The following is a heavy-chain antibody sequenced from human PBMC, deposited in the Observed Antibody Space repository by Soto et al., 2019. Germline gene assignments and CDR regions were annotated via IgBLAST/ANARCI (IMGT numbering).Heavy chain of an antibody. CDR2: IWGDGSNK. Sequence: QVQLVESGGGVVQPGRSLRLSCAASGFTFSSYGMHWVRQAPGKGLEWVAVIWGDGSNKYYADSVKGRFTIPRDNSKNTLYLQMNSLTLDETAVYDSGRPVATTVSEHGIDVWGQVTKVTVSS. J-gene: IGHJ6*02. V-gene: IGHV3-33*01. D-gene: IGHD4-17*01. CDR3: GRPVATTVSEHGIDV. CDR1: GFTFSSYG.